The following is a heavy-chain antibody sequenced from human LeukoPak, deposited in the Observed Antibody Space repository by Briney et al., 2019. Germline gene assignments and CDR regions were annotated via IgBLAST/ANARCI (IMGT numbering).Heavy chain of an antibody. J-gene: IGHJ3*02. CDR3: ARHSGQWLVLGAFDI. CDR2: IYHSGST. CDR1: GGSISSGGYS. V-gene: IGHV4-30-2*01. D-gene: IGHD6-19*01. Sequence: PSQTLSLTCAVSGGSISSGGYSRSWIRQPPGKGLEWIGYIYHSGSTYYNPSLKSRVTISVDTSKNQFSLKLSSVTAADTAVYYCARHSGQWLVLGAFDIWGQGTMVTVSS.